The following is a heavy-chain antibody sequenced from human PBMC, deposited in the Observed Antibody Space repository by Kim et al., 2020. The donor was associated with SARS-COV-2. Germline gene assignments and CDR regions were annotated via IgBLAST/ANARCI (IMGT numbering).Heavy chain of an antibody. J-gene: IGHJ4*02. CDR2: PRGST. V-gene: IGHV4-34*01. Sequence: PRGSTTDTPPLKSRVTISVDTSKNQFSLKLSSVTAADTAVYYCARRLTDWGQGTLVTVSS. CDR3: ARRLTD. D-gene: IGHD3-16*01.